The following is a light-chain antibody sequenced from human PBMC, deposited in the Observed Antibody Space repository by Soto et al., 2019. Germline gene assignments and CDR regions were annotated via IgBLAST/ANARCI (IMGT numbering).Light chain of an antibody. CDR1: SSEVGGYNY. CDR3: CSYTSSRDYV. V-gene: IGLV2-14*01. J-gene: IGLJ1*01. Sequence: QSALTQTASVSGSPGQSITISCTGTSSEVGGYNYVSWYQQHPGKAPKLMIYEVSNRPSGVSNRFSGSKSGNTASLTISGLQAEDEADYYCCSYTSSRDYVFGIGTKLTVL. CDR2: EVS.